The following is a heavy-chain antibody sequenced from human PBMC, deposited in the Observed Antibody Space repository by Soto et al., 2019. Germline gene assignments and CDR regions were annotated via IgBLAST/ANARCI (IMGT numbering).Heavy chain of an antibody. D-gene: IGHD6-19*01. Sequence: VQLLESGGGLVQPGGSLRLSCAASGFTFRDYAMNWVRQAPGKGLERVSDISGSGDSARYADSVKGRFTISRDNSRDTLYLQMNSLRVDDTAVYYCGKERRGSGWSVCNYWGQGDLVTVSS. CDR1: GFTFRDYA. V-gene: IGHV3-23*01. CDR2: ISGSGDSA. J-gene: IGHJ4*02. CDR3: GKERRGSGWSVCNY.